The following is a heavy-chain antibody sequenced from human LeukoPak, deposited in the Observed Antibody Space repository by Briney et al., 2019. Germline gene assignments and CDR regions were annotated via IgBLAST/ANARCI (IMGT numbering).Heavy chain of an antibody. V-gene: IGHV4-59*01. J-gene: IGHJ4*02. CDR3: ARLWFGELSFDY. CDR2: IYYSGST. D-gene: IGHD3-10*01. Sequence: SSETLSLTCTVSGGSISSYYWSWIRQPPGKGLEWIGYIYYSGSTNYNPSLKSRVTISVDTSKNQFSLKLSSVTAADTAVYYCARLWFGELSFDYWGQGTLVTVSS. CDR1: GGSISSYY.